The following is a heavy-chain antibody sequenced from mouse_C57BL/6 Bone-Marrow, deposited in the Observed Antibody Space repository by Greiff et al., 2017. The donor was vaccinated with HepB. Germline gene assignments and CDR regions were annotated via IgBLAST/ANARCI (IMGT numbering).Heavy chain of an antibody. J-gene: IGHJ4*01. CDR1: GFNIKDYY. Sequence: VQLQQSGAELVRPGASVKLSCTASGFNIKDYYMHWVKQRPEQGLEWIGRIDPEDGDTEYAPKFQGKATMTADTSSNTAYLQLSSLTSEDTAVYYCTTLPHGYSLYAMDYWGQGTSVTVSS. CDR2: IDPEDGDT. CDR3: TTLPHGYSLYAMDY. V-gene: IGHV14-1*01. D-gene: IGHD2-3*01.